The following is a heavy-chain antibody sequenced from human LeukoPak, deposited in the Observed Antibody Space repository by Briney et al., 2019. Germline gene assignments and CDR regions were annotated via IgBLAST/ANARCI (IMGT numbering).Heavy chain of an antibody. V-gene: IGHV4-59*12. CDR2: IYYSGST. D-gene: IGHD3-3*01. CDR3: ARPGKYYDFWSGYSSWFDP. CDR1: GGSISSYY. J-gene: IGHJ5*02. Sequence: PSETLSLTCTVSGGSISSYYWSWIRQPPGKGLEWIGYIYYSGSTNYNPSLKSRVTISVDTSKNQFSLKLSSVTAADTAVYYCARPGKYYDFWSGYSSWFDPWGQGTLVTVSS.